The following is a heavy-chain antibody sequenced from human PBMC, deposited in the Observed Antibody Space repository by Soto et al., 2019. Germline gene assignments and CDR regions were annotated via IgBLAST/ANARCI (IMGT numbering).Heavy chain of an antibody. J-gene: IGHJ3*02. Sequence: GSLRLSCAASGFTLSSNGMHWVRQAPGKGLEWVAFIWYDGSDKYYADSVKGRFTTSRDNSKNTLYLQMNSLRAEDTAVYYCARDRYPNYPPDAFDIWGQGTLVTVSS. CDR3: ARDRYPNYPPDAFDI. CDR1: GFTLSSNG. V-gene: IGHV3-33*01. CDR2: IWYDGSDK. D-gene: IGHD4-4*01.